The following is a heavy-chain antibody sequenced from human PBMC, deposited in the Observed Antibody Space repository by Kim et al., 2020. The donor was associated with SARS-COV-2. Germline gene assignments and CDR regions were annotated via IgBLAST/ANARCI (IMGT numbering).Heavy chain of an antibody. J-gene: IGHJ5*02. CDR3: AKDKAHFSNWFDP. CDR1: GFTFSSYG. CDR2: ISYDGSNK. D-gene: IGHD3-3*02. Sequence: GGSLRLSCAASGFTFSSYGMHWVRQAPGKGLEWVAVISYDGSNKYYADSVKGRFTISRDNSKNTLYLQMNSLRAEDTAVYYCAKDKAHFSNWFDPWGQGTLVTVSS. V-gene: IGHV3-30*18.